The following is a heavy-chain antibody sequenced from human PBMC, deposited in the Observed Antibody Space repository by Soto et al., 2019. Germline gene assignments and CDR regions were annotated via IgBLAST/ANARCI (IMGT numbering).Heavy chain of an antibody. CDR1: GGTFSSYT. J-gene: IGHJ4*02. V-gene: IGHV1-69*02. CDR3: ARGADRYNWNDVTPH. Sequence: GASVKVSCKASGGTFSSYTISWVRQAPGQGLEWMGRIIPILGIANYAQKFQGRVTITAGKSTSTAYMELSSLRSEDTAVYYCARGADRYNWNDVTPHWGQGTLVTVSS. CDR2: IIPILGIA. D-gene: IGHD1-1*01.